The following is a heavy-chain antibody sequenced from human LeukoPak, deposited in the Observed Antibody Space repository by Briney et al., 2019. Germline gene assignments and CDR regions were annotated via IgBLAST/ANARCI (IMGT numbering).Heavy chain of an antibody. CDR2: IYYSGST. V-gene: IGHV4-31*03. Sequence: SETLSLTCTVSGGSISSGGYYWSWIRQHPGKVLEWIGYIYYSGSTYYNPSLKSRVTISVDTSKNQFSLKLSSVTAADTAVYYCARSEYLFPRHRAFNWFDPWGQGTLVTVSS. D-gene: IGHD2/OR15-2a*01. CDR3: ARSEYLFPRHRAFNWFDP. J-gene: IGHJ5*02. CDR1: GGSISSGGYY.